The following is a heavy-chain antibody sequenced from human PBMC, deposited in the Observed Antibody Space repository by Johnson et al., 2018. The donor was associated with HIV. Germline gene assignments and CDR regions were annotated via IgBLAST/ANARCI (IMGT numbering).Heavy chain of an antibody. Sequence: QVQLVETGGGVVPPGRSLRLSCVASGFTFSNYGMHWVRQAPGKGLEWVAAVWYDGSNKYYANSLKGRFSISRDNSKNTVYLQMNSLRSEDTAVYYCARGITMIAVVKGDAFDIWGQGTMVTVSS. V-gene: IGHV3-33*01. CDR2: VWYDGSNK. J-gene: IGHJ3*02. CDR3: ARGITMIAVVKGDAFDI. CDR1: GFTFSNYG. D-gene: IGHD3-22*01.